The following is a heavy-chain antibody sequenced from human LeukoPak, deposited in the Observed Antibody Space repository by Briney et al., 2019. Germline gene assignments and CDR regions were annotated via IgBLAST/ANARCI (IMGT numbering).Heavy chain of an antibody. CDR3: ARDTYYYGSGSYYDY. D-gene: IGHD3-10*01. J-gene: IGHJ4*02. CDR2: INHSGST. V-gene: IGHV4-39*07. Sequence: SETLSLTCTVSGGSISSSSYYWSWIRQPPGKGLEWIGEINHSGSTNYNPSLKSRVTISVDTSKNQFSLKLSSVTAADTAVYYCARDTYYYGSGSYYDYWGQGTLVTVSS. CDR1: GGSISSSSYY.